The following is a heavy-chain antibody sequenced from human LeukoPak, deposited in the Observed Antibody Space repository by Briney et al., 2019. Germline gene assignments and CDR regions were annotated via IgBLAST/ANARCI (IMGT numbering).Heavy chain of an antibody. CDR2: IYYTGST. Sequence: SETLSLTCTVSDGSINGYYWSWIRQSPGKGLESLGYIYYTGSTNYNPSLKSRVTMSVDTSRNQFFLRLSSVTAADTAVYYCARGLRGYTYGYVPWELYHYMDVWGKGTTVTISS. D-gene: IGHD5-18*01. CDR3: ARGLRGYTYGYVPWELYHYMDV. V-gene: IGHV4-59*01. J-gene: IGHJ6*03. CDR1: DGSINGYY.